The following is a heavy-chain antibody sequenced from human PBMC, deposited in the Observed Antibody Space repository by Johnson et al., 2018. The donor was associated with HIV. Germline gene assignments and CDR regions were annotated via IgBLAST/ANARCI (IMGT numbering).Heavy chain of an antibody. D-gene: IGHD5-18*01. CDR3: ARDGRDLVTRGGFDV. J-gene: IGHJ3*01. CDR1: GFTFTGSA. Sequence: EQLVESGGGLVQPGGSLKLSCAASGFTFTGSAIHWVRQASGQGLEWVGRIKSKTEGGTTDYAAPVKGRFTISRDDSKNTLYLQMNSLRPEDTAVYYCARDGRDLVTRGGFDVWGPGTVVTVSS. CDR2: IKSKTEGGTT. V-gene: IGHV3-15*01.